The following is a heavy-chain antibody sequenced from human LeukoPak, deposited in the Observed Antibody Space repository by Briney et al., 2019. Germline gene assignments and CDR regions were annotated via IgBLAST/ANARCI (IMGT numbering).Heavy chain of an antibody. CDR3: ARPLFCAFDNCGYWLDP. Sequence: WASVKVSCKTSSYTFTKYLIHWVRQAPGQGLEWVGTINPNGDATNYAPRLQGRLTLTQDTSTSTVYMELRGLTPDDTAVYYCARPLFCAFDNCGYWLDPWGPGALVTVSS. V-gene: IGHV1-46*01. CDR1: SYTFTKYL. D-gene: IGHD1-20*01. J-gene: IGHJ5*02. CDR2: INPNGDAT.